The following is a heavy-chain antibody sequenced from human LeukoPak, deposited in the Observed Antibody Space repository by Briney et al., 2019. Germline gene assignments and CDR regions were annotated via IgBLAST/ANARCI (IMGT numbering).Heavy chain of an antibody. D-gene: IGHD6-6*01. V-gene: IGHV1-2*02. Sequence: ASVNVSCKASGYTFTGYYIHWVRQAPGQGLEWMGWINPNSGGTNYAQKFQGRVTMTRDTSISTAYMELSRLRSDDTAVYYCARDRQRFSSSSFDYWGQGTLVTVSS. J-gene: IGHJ4*02. CDR2: INPNSGGT. CDR1: GYTFTGYY. CDR3: ARDRQRFSSSSFDY.